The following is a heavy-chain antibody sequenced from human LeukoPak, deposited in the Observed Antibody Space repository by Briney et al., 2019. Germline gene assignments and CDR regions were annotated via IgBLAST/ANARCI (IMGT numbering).Heavy chain of an antibody. CDR3: AKDVIWFGELLPTGS. CDR1: GFTFRSYG. V-gene: IGHV3-30*18. CDR2: ILYDGSKK. Sequence: GTSLRLSCAASGFTFRSYGMHWVRQVPGKGLEWVAVILYDGSKKYYADSVKGRFTISRDNSKNTLYLQMNSLRAEDTAVYYCAKDVIWFGELLPTGSWGQGTLVTVSS. J-gene: IGHJ4*02. D-gene: IGHD3-10*01.